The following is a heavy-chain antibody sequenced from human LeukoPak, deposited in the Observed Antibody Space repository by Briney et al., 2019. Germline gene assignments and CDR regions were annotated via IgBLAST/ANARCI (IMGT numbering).Heavy chain of an antibody. CDR1: GYTFTGYY. J-gene: IGHJ4*02. CDR3: ASASHITMLRGANDY. D-gene: IGHD3-10*01. Sequence: ASVTVSFKASGYTFTGYYMHWVRQAPGQGLEWMGWINPNSGGTNYAQKFQGRVMITADESTSTAYMELSSVRSEDTAVYYCASASHITMLRGANDYWGQGTLVTVSS. CDR2: INPNSGGT. V-gene: IGHV1-2*02.